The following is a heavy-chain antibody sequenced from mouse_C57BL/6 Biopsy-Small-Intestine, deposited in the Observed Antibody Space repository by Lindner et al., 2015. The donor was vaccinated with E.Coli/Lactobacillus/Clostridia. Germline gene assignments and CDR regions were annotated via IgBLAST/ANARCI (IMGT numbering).Heavy chain of an antibody. CDR3: ARIYYGNYRYAMDY. Sequence: VQLQESGAELVRPGTSVKVSCKASGYAFANFLIEWVKQRPGQGLEWIGVINPGSGGTAYNEKFKGKATLTSDKSSSTAYMELRSLTSEDSAVYFCARIYYGNYRYAMDYWGQGTSVTVSS. V-gene: IGHV1-54*01. J-gene: IGHJ4*01. D-gene: IGHD2-1*01. CDR2: INPGSGGT. CDR1: GYAFANFL.